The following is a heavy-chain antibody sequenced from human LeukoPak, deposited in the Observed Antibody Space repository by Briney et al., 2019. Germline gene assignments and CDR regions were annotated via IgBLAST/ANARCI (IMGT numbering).Heavy chain of an antibody. D-gene: IGHD5-18*01. J-gene: IGHJ4*02. Sequence: GGSLRVSCAAPGFTFSSYGVRWVRQDPGKGLECVSFIRYDGSNKYYADSVKGRFTITRDNYKHTLYLQMNSLRAEDTAVYYCAKGREYSYGFTYWGQGTLVTVSS. CDR2: IRYDGSNK. V-gene: IGHV3-30*02. CDR3: AKGREYSYGFTY. CDR1: GFTFSSYG.